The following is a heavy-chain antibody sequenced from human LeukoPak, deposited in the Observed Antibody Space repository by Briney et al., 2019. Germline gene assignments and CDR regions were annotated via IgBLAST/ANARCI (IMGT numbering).Heavy chain of an antibody. CDR1: GYTFTGYY. J-gene: IGHJ6*03. CDR3: ARDFRIQLWFKDYYYYMDV. V-gene: IGHV1-2*02. Sequence: ASVKVSCKASGYTFTGYYMHWVRQAPGQGLEWMGWINPNSGGTNYAQKFQGRVTMTRDTSISTAYMELSRLRSDDTAAYYCARDFRIQLWFKDYYYYMDVWGKGTTVTVSS. D-gene: IGHD5-18*01. CDR2: INPNSGGT.